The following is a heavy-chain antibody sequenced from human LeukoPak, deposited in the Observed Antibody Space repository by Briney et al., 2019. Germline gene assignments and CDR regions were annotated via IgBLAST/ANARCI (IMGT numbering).Heavy chain of an antibody. CDR1: GYTFTSYG. CDR2: TSAYNGNT. Sequence: ATEKVSCTASGYTFTSYGIRWMRQAPGHGQEWMRWTSAYNGNTNYAQKLQGRVTMTTDTSTSTAYMELRSLRSDDTAVYYCARDLGGYSGYDYYYYYGMDVWGQGTTVTVSS. J-gene: IGHJ6*02. V-gene: IGHV1-18*01. D-gene: IGHD5-12*01. CDR3: ARDLGGYSGYDYYYYYGMDV.